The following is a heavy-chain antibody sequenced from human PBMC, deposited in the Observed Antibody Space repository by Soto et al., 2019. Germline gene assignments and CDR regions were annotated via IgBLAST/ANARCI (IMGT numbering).Heavy chain of an antibody. CDR1: GFTFSSYS. CDR3: ARDFGLSSSLAIDY. CDR2: ISSSSSTI. J-gene: IGHJ4*02. V-gene: IGHV3-48*01. Sequence: GGSLRLSCAASGFTFSSYSMNWVRQAPGKGLEWVSYISSSSSTIYYADSVKGRFTISRDNAKNSLYLQMNSLRAEDTAVYYCARDFGLSSSLAIDYWGQGTLVTVSS. D-gene: IGHD6-13*01.